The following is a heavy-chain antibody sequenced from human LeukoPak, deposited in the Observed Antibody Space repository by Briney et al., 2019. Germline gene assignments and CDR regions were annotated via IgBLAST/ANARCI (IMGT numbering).Heavy chain of an antibody. V-gene: IGHV3-7*01. CDR2: INQDTLKK. J-gene: IGHJ4*02. CDR1: GLTLSSDW. D-gene: IGHD1-1*01. Sequence: GGSLRLSCVYSRLTESGLTLSSDWMSWVRQPPGKGLEWVANINQDTLKKYYLDSVKGRFTISRDHARNSLYLQMNNLRTEDTAVYFWARPPNWNEGEFFFDHWGPGTLVLVSS. CDR3: ARPPNWNEGEFFFDH.